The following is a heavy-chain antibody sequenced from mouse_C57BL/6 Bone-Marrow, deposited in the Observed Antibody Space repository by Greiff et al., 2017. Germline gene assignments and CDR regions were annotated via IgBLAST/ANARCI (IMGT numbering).Heavy chain of an antibody. Sequence: EVQLVESGGDLVKPGGSLKLSCAASGFTFSSYGMSWVRQTPDKRLEWVATISSGGSYTYYPDSVKGRFTISRDNAKNTLYLQVSSVKSEDTAMYYCARHWDFDYWGQGTTLTVSS. CDR3: ARHWDFDY. D-gene: IGHD4-1*01. J-gene: IGHJ2*01. CDR1: GFTFSSYG. CDR2: ISSGGSYT. V-gene: IGHV5-6*01.